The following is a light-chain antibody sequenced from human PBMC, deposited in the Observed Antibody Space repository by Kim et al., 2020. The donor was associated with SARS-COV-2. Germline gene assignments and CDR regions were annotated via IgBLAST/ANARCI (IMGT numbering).Light chain of an antibody. V-gene: IGLV3-19*01. CDR3: NSRDSSGTVV. CDR2: GKN. J-gene: IGLJ2*01. Sequence: VALGQTVRITCQGDSRRSYYASWYQQKPGQAPVLVIYGKNNRPSGIPDRFSGSSSGNTASLTITGAQAEDEADYYCNSRDSSGTVVFGGGTQLTVL. CDR1: SRRSYY.